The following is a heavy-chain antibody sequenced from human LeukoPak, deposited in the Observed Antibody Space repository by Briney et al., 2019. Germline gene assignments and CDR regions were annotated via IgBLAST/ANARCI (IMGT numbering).Heavy chain of an antibody. CDR3: ARRAVAGAVAGY. J-gene: IGHJ4*02. CDR2: ISSDGSTI. CDR1: GFTFSSYE. Sequence: GGSLRLSFGASGFTFSSYEMNWVRQAPGKGLEWVSYISSDGSTIYYADSVRGRYTISRDNAKNSLYLQINSLRAEDTAIYYCARRAVAGAVAGYWGQGTLVTVSS. V-gene: IGHV3-48*03. D-gene: IGHD6-19*01.